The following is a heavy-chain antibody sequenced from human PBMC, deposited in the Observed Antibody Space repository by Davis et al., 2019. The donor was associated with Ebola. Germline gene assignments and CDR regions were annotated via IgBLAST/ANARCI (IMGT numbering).Heavy chain of an antibody. CDR2: INAGNSNT. D-gene: IGHD3-16*01. CDR1: GFTFSSYA. J-gene: IGHJ2*01. CDR3: ARLRGPSWYFDL. V-gene: IGHV1-3*01. Sequence: ASVKVSCKASGFTFSSYAMHWVRQAPGQRLEWMGWINAGNSNTKYSQKFQGRVAITRDTSASTAYMELSSLRSEDTAVYYCARLRGPSWYFDLWGRGTLVTVSS.